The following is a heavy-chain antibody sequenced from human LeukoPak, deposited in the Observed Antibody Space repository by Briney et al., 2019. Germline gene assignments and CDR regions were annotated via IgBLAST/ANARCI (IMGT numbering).Heavy chain of an antibody. J-gene: IGHJ5*02. CDR3: AREDRTYYDYVWGSYRLNWFDP. V-gene: IGHV4-34*01. D-gene: IGHD3-16*02. CDR2: INHSGST. CDR1: GGSFSGYY. Sequence: SETLSLTCAVDGGSFSGYYWSWIRQPPGKGLEWIGEINHSGSTNYNPSLKSRVTISVDTSKNQFSLKLRSVTAADTAVYYCAREDRTYYDYVWGSYRLNWFDPWGQGTLVTVSS.